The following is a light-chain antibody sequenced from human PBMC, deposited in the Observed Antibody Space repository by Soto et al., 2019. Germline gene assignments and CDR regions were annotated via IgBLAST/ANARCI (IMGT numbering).Light chain of an antibody. Sequence: DIQMTQSPSSLSASVGDRVTITCRASQSISSSLDWYQQKPGKAPKLLIYAASSLESGVPARFSGSGSGTDFTLTISSLQPEDFATYYCQQCYSTPITFGQGTRLEIK. V-gene: IGKV1-39*01. J-gene: IGKJ5*01. CDR3: QQCYSTPIT. CDR1: QSISSS. CDR2: AAS.